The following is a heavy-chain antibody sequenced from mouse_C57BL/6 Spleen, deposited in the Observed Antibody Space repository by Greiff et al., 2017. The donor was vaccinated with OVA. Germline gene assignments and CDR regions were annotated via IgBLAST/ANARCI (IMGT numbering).Heavy chain of an antibody. D-gene: IGHD1-1*01. CDR2: IDPEDGDT. CDR1: GFNIKDYY. Sequence: VQLQQSGAELVRPGASVKLSCTASGFNIKDYYMHWVKQRPEQGLEWIGRIDPEDGDTEYAPKFQGKATMTADTSSNTAYLQLSSLTSEDTAVYYCTTDITAIGSRRDYWGTGTTLTVSS. V-gene: IGHV14-1*01. CDR3: TTDITAIGSRRDY. J-gene: IGHJ2*01.